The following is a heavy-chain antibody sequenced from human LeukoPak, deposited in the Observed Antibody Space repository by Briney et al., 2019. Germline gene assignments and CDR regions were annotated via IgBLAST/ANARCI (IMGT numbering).Heavy chain of an antibody. CDR3: ARLECSSTTCPFAY. V-gene: IGHV5-51*07. D-gene: IGHD2-2*01. J-gene: IGHJ4*02. CDR1: GYSFTTSW. CDR2: IFPGDSDT. Sequence: RGESLKISCKGSGYSFTTSWVGWVHQMPGKGLESMGIIFPGDSDTRYTPSFQGQVIISADKSTGTVYLQWTSLKASDTAIYYCARLECSSTTCPFAYWGQGTLVTVSS.